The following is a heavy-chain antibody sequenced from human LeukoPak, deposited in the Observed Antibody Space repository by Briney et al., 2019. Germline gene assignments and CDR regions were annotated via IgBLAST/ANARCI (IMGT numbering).Heavy chain of an antibody. V-gene: IGHV4-61*02. J-gene: IGHJ4*02. CDR2: IYTSGST. CDR1: GGSISSGSYY. CDR3: ARDYSRRYCSGGSCYSEPDY. D-gene: IGHD2-15*01. Sequence: PSQTLSLTCTVSGGSISSGSYYWSWIRQPAGKGLEWIGRIYTSGSTNYNPSLKSRVTISVDTSKNQFSLKLSSVTAADTAVHYCARDYSRRYCSGGSCYSEPDYWGQGTLVTVSS.